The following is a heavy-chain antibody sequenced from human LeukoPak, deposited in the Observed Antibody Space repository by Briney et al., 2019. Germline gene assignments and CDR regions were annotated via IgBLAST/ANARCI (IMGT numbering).Heavy chain of an antibody. V-gene: IGHV3-30*04. J-gene: IGHJ4*02. D-gene: IGHD6-6*01. CDR2: ISYDGSNK. Sequence: PGGSLRLSCAASGFTFSSYAMHWVRQAPGKGLEWVAVISYDGSNKYYADPVKGRFTISRDNSKNTLYLEMNSLRAEDTAVYNCARIGYSSSSLDFWGRGTLVTVSS. CDR3: ARIGYSSSSLDF. CDR1: GFTFSSYA.